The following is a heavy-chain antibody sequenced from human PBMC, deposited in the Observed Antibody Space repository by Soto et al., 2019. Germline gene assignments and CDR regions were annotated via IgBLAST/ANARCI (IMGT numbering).Heavy chain of an antibody. CDR2: IYPGDSDT. CDR3: ARPRIVGAAFDAFDI. D-gene: IGHD1-26*01. Sequence: PWESLKISCKGSGYSFTSYWIGWVRQMPGKGLEWMGIIYPGDSDTRYSPSFQGQVTISADKSISTAYLQWSSLKASDTAMYYCARPRIVGAAFDAFDIWGQGTMVTVSS. V-gene: IGHV5-51*01. J-gene: IGHJ3*02. CDR1: GYSFTSYW.